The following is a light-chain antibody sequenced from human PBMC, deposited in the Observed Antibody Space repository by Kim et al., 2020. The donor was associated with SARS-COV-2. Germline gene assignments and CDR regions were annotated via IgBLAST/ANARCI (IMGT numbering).Light chain of an antibody. CDR2: GAF. J-gene: IGKJ4*01. Sequence: VSPGARPTRSCRASQSVGSKLAWYQQKPGQAPRLLIYGAFSRATGIPARFSGSGSGTEFTLTISSLQSEDFAVYYCQQYNNWPLTFGGGTKVDIK. V-gene: IGKV3-15*01. CDR3: QQYNNWPLT. CDR1: QSVGSK.